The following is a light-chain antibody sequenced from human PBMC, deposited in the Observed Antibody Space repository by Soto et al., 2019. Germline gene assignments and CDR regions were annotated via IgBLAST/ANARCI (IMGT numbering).Light chain of an antibody. CDR1: QSVSDN. V-gene: IGKV3-15*01. CDR2: GAF. J-gene: IGKJ1*01. CDR3: QQYNDWPLT. Sequence: IVLTQSPGTLSLSPGERTTLSCRASQSVSDNLAWYQQKPGQAPSLLIYGAFTRATGVPARFSGAGSGTEFTLTISSLQSEDFALYYCQQYNDWPLTFGQGTKVDIK.